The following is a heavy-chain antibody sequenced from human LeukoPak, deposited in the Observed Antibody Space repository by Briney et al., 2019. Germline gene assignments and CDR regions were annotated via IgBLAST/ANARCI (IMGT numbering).Heavy chain of an antibody. V-gene: IGHV1-18*01. CDR3: ARGSSSHDNWFDP. CDR1: GYTFTSYG. D-gene: IGHD6-13*01. J-gene: IGHJ5*02. Sequence: ASVKVSCKASGYTFTSYGITWVRQAPGQGLEWMGWISAYNGNTNYAQKFQDRVTMTTDTSTTTVYMELRSLRSDDTAVYYCARGSSSHDNWFDPWGQGTLVTVSS. CDR2: ISAYNGNT.